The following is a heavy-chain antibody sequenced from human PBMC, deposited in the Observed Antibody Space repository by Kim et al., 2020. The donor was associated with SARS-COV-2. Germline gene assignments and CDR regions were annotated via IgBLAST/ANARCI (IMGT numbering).Heavy chain of an antibody. Sequence: SVKVSCKASGGTFSSYAISWVRQAPGQGLEWMGGIIPIFGTANYAQKFQGRVTITADESTSTAYMGLSSLRSEDTAVYYCARVYRAFYDILTGAQPQYYFDYWGQGTLVTVSS. CDR2: IIPIFGTA. CDR3: ARVYRAFYDILTGAQPQYYFDY. D-gene: IGHD3-9*01. V-gene: IGHV1-69*13. J-gene: IGHJ4*02. CDR1: GGTFSSYA.